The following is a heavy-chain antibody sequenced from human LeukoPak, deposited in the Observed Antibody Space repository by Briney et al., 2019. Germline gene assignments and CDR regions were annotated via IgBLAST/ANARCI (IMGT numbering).Heavy chain of an antibody. J-gene: IGHJ6*03. V-gene: IGHV1-46*01. D-gene: IGHD3-10*01. CDR2: INPDGGNT. Sequence: GASVKVSCKASGYTFTNSYIHWVRQAPGQVLEWMGLINPDGGNTNYAQNFQGRVTITRNTSISTAYMELSSLRSEDTAVYYCARGRKLLVSYYNPFRGYYYMDVWGKGTTVTVSS. CDR3: ARGRKLLVSYYNPFRGYYYMDV. CDR1: GYTFTNSY.